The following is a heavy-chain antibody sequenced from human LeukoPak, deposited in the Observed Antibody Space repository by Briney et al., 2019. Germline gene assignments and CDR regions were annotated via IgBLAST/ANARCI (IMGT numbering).Heavy chain of an antibody. Sequence: GGSLRLSCAASGFTFSSYGMHWVRQAPGKGLEWVAVISYDGSNKYYADSVKGRFTISRDNSKNTLYLQMNSLRAEDTAVYYCAKTGCGDYVSIDWFDPWGQGTLVTVSS. CDR1: GFTFSSYG. CDR3: AKTGCGDYVSIDWFDP. V-gene: IGHV3-30*18. J-gene: IGHJ5*02. D-gene: IGHD4-17*01. CDR2: ISYDGSNK.